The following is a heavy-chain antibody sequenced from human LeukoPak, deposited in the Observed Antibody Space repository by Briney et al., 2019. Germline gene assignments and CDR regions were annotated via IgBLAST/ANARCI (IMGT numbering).Heavy chain of an antibody. J-gene: IGHJ4*02. Sequence: GGSLRLSCAASGFTFSSYGMHWVRQAPCKGLEWVAVIWYDGSNKYYADSVKGRFTISRDNSKNTLYLQMNSLRAEDTAVYYCARTGGIVGATNFDYWGQGTLVTVSS. V-gene: IGHV3-33*01. D-gene: IGHD1-26*01. CDR1: GFTFSSYG. CDR2: IWYDGSNK. CDR3: ARTGGIVGATNFDY.